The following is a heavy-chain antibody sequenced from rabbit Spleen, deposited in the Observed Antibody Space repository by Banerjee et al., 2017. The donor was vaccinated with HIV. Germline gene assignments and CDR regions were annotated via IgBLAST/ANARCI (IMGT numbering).Heavy chain of an antibody. Sequence: QEQLVESGGGLVQPEGSLTLTCTASGFSFNDIYWISWVRQAPGKGLEWIACINIVTGKSVYASWAKGRFTMSRTSSTTVTLQMTSLTAADAATYFCARDLVAVIGWNFNLWGPGTLVTVS. V-gene: IGHV1S45*01. CDR2: INIVTGKS. CDR1: GFSFNDIYW. D-gene: IGHD1-1*01. J-gene: IGHJ4*01. CDR3: ARDLVAVIGWNFNL.